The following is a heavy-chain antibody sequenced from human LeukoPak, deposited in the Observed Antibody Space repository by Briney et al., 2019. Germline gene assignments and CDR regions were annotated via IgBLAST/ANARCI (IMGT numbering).Heavy chain of an antibody. Sequence: PGGSLRLSCAASGFTFSSYAMSWVRQAPGKGLEWVSAISGSGGSTYYADSVKGRFAISRDNSKNTLYLQMNSLRAEDTAVYYCAKECPAVVGTHDAFDIWGQGTMVTVSS. D-gene: IGHD6-19*01. J-gene: IGHJ3*02. CDR2: ISGSGGST. CDR3: AKECPAVVGTHDAFDI. V-gene: IGHV3-23*01. CDR1: GFTFSSYA.